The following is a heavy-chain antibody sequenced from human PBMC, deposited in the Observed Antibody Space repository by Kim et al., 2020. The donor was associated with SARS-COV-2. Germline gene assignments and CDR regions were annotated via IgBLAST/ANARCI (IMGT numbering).Heavy chain of an antibody. CDR2: IIPIFGTA. CDR1: GGTFSSYA. CDR3: ARGLGKPLRELLYFHWFDP. J-gene: IGHJ5*02. V-gene: IGHV1-69*13. Sequence: SVKVSCKASGGTFSSYAISWVRQAPGQGLEWMGGIIPIFGTANYAQKFQGRVTITADESTSTAYMELSSLRSEDTAVYYCARGLGKPLRELLYFHWFDPWGQGTLVTVSS. D-gene: IGHD1-26*01.